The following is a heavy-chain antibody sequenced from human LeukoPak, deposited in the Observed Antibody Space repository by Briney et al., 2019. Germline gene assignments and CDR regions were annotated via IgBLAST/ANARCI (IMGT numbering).Heavy chain of an antibody. CDR1: GFTVSSNY. Sequence: GGSLRLSCAASGFTVSSNYMSWVRQAPGKGLEWVSVIYSGGSTYYADSVKGRFTISRDNSKNTLYLQMNSLRAEDTAVYYCARGYDILTGYARFDYWGQGTLVTVSS. J-gene: IGHJ4*02. D-gene: IGHD3-9*01. CDR3: ARGYDILTGYARFDY. CDR2: IYSGGST. V-gene: IGHV3-53*01.